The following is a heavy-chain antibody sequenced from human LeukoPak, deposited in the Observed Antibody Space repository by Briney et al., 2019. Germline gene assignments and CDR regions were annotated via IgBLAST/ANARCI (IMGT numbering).Heavy chain of an antibody. V-gene: IGHV3-23*01. D-gene: IGHD3-10*01. J-gene: IGHJ4*02. CDR3: AKDRYGSGSYYNY. CDR2: ISGSGGST. CDR1: GFTFSSYA. Sequence: GGSLRLSCAASGFTFSSYAMSWVRQAPGKGLEWVSAISGSGGSTYYADSVKGRFTISRDNSKNTLYLQMNSLRAEDAAVYYCAKDRYGSGSYYNYWGQGTLVTVSS.